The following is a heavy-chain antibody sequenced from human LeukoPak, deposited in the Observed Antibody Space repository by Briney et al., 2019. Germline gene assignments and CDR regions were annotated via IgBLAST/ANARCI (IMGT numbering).Heavy chain of an antibody. V-gene: IGHV4-59*12. CDR1: GGSISSYY. J-gene: IGHJ4*02. CDR3: ARELLGYCSGGSCYGPYDY. D-gene: IGHD2-15*01. Sequence: SETLSLTCTVSGGSISSYYWSWIRQPPGKGLEWIGYIYYSGSTNYNPSLKSRVTISVDTSKNQFSLKLSSVTAADTAVYYCARELLGYCSGGSCYGPYDYWGQGTLVTVSS. CDR2: IYYSGST.